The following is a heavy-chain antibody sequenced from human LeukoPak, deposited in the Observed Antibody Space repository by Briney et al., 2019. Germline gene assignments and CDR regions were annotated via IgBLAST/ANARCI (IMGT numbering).Heavy chain of an antibody. V-gene: IGHV1-69*05. CDR2: IIPIFGTA. Sequence: SVKVSCKASGYTFTSYGISWVRQAPGQGLEWMGGIIPIFGTANYAQKFQGRVTITTDESTSTAYMELSSLRSEDTAVYYCARMYGSGSYYYDAFDIWGQGTMVTVSS. D-gene: IGHD3-10*01. CDR1: GYTFTSYG. CDR3: ARMYGSGSYYYDAFDI. J-gene: IGHJ3*02.